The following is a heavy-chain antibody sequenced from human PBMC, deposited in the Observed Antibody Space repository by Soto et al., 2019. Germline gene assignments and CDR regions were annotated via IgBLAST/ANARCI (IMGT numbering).Heavy chain of an antibody. Sequence: GASVKVSCKASGGTFSSYTISWVRQAPGQGLEWMGRIIPILGIANYAQKFQGRVTITADKSTSTAYMELSSLRSEDTAVYYCARGSESGYDLDWFDPWGQGTTVTVSS. J-gene: IGHJ5*01. V-gene: IGHV1-69*02. CDR1: GGTFSSYT. D-gene: IGHD5-12*01. CDR2: IIPILGIA. CDR3: ARGSESGYDLDWFDP.